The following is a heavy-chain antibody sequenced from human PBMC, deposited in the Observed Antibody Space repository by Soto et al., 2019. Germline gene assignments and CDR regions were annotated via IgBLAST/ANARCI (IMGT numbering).Heavy chain of an antibody. V-gene: IGHV1-2*04. D-gene: IGHD3-10*01. CDR1: GYTFTGYY. CDR3: ARDWVTMVRGVTPYYYGMDV. Sequence: QVQLVQSGAEVTKPGASVKVSCKASGYTFTGYYMHWVRQAPGQGLEWMGWINPNSGGTNYAQKFQGWVTMTRDTSISTAYMELSRLRSDDTAVYYCARDWVTMVRGVTPYYYGMDVWGQGTTVTVSS. J-gene: IGHJ6*02. CDR2: INPNSGGT.